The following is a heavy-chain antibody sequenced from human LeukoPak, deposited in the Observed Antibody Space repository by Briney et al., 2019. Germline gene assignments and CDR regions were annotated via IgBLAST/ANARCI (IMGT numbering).Heavy chain of an antibody. Sequence: GASVKVSCKASGYTFTGYYMHWVRQAPGQGLEWMGWINPNSGGTNYAQKFQGRVTMTRDTSISTAYMELSRLRSDDTAVYYCARGLGGIAVALPINPFQHWGQGTLVTVSS. CDR1: GYTFTGYY. J-gene: IGHJ1*01. CDR3: ARGLGGIAVALPINPFQH. D-gene: IGHD6-19*01. V-gene: IGHV1-2*02. CDR2: INPNSGGT.